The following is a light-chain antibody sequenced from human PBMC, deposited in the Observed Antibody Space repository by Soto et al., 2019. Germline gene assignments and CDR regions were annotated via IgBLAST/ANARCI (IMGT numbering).Light chain of an antibody. CDR2: AAS. V-gene: IGKV1-39*01. CDR1: QSISSF. J-gene: IGKJ4*01. CDR3: QQSYTTPPT. Sequence: DIQMTQSPSSLSASVGDRVTITCRASQSISSFLNWYQQRPGEAPKLLIYAASSLQGGVPSRFSGSGSGTDFSLSINSLQPEDFATYYCQQSYTTPPTFGGGTKVDIK.